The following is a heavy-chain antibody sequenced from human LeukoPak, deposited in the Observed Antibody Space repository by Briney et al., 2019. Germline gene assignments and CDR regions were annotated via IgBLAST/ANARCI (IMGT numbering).Heavy chain of an antibody. CDR3: ARGYSYKPAFVY. CDR2: ITTSSSVM. CDR1: GYSFSSYN. V-gene: IGHV3-48*02. D-gene: IGHD5-18*01. J-gene: IGHJ4*02. Sequence: GGSLRLSRAASGYSFSSYNMNWVRQAPGKGLEWISCITTSSSVMNYAHSVKGRFTISRDNSTNTLYLQMNSLRDEDTAVYYCARGYSYKPAFVYWGEGDLVTVSS.